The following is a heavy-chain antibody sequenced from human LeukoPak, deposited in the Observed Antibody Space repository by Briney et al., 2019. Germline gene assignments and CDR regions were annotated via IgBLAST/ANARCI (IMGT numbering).Heavy chain of an antibody. V-gene: IGHV1-18*01. D-gene: IGHD1-26*01. CDR2: ISAYNGNT. CDR3: ARVARIGRVGATTHAFDI. CDR1: GYTFTSYG. J-gene: IGHJ3*02. Sequence: GASVKVSCKASGYTFTSYGISWVRQAPGQGLEWMGWISAYNGNTNYAQKLQGRVTMTTDTSTSTAYMELRSLRSDDTAVYYCARVARIGRVGATTHAFDIWGQGTMVTVSS.